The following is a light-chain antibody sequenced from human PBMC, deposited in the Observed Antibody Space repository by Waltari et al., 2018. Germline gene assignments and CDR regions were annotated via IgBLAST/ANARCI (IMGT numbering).Light chain of an antibody. Sequence: EIVLTQSPGTLSLSPGGRATLSCRASQSVTSNYLAWYQQKPGQAPRLLIYGASSRATDIPGRFSGSGSGTDFTLTISRLEPEDFAVYYCQHYGSSPETFGQGTKLEIK. CDR1: QSVTSNY. V-gene: IGKV3-20*01. CDR2: GAS. CDR3: QHYGSSPET. J-gene: IGKJ2*01.